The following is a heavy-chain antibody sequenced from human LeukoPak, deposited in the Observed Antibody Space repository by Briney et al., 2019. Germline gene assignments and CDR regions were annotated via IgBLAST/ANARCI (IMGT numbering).Heavy chain of an antibody. Sequence: PGGSLRLSCAASGFTFSSYAMSWVRQAPGKGLEWVSAISGSGGSTYYADSVKGRFIISRDNSKNTLYLQMNSLRAEDTAVYYCAKRYSSGWERYFDYWGQGTLVTVSS. D-gene: IGHD6-19*01. CDR2: ISGSGGST. J-gene: IGHJ4*02. V-gene: IGHV3-23*01. CDR3: AKRYSSGWERYFDY. CDR1: GFTFSSYA.